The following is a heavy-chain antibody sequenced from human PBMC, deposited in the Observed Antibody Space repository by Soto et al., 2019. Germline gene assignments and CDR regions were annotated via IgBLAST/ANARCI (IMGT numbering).Heavy chain of an antibody. Sequence: QVQLVQSGAEVKKPGSSVKVSCKASGGTFSSYAISWVRQAPGQGLEWMGGIIPIFGTANYAQKFQGRVTITADESTSTAYMELSRLRSEDTAVYYCARGYWRNYYDSSGYYYFDYWGQGTLVTVSS. D-gene: IGHD3-22*01. V-gene: IGHV1-69*01. CDR2: IIPIFGTA. CDR3: ARGYWRNYYDSSGYYYFDY. CDR1: GGTFSSYA. J-gene: IGHJ4*02.